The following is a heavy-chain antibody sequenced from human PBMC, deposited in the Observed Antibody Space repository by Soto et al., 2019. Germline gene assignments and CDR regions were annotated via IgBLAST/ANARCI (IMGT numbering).Heavy chain of an antibody. J-gene: IGHJ4*02. CDR1: GDTFTFYS. D-gene: IGHD3-10*01. V-gene: IGHV1-69*02. CDR2: INPILSMS. CDR3: ARSYGSGYRAFDY. Sequence: QVQLVQSGAEVKRPGSSVKVSCKASGDTFTFYSINWVRQAPGLGLEWMGRINPILSMSNYAQRFQGRVTMTADKSTSTAYMELSSLRSEDTATYCCARSYGSGYRAFDYWGQGALVTVSS.